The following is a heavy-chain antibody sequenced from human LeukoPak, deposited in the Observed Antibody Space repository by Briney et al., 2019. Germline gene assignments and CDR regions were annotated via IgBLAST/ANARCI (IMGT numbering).Heavy chain of an antibody. J-gene: IGHJ5*02. CDR3: ARAGAFYGEYVWASRGWFDP. CDR2: IYHSGNT. Sequence: PSETLSLTCAVSGGSISSSNWWSWVRQPPGKGLEWIGEIYHSGNTNYNPSLKSRVTISEDTSKNQFSLKLSSVTAADTAVYYCARAGAFYGEYVWASRGWFDPWGQGTLVTVSS. V-gene: IGHV4-4*02. D-gene: IGHD3-16*01. CDR1: GGSISSSNW.